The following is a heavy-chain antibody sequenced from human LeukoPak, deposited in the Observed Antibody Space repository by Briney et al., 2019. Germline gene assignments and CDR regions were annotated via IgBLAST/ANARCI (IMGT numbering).Heavy chain of an antibody. Sequence: GGSLRLSCAASGFTFSSYAMHWVRQAPGKGLEWVAVISYDGSNKYYADSVKGRFTISRDNSKNTLYLQMNSLRAEDTAVYYCARREYYYDSSGFSRAFDIWGQGTMVTVSS. J-gene: IGHJ3*02. CDR2: ISYDGSNK. CDR3: ARREYYYDSSGFSRAFDI. D-gene: IGHD3-22*01. CDR1: GFTFSSYA. V-gene: IGHV3-30-3*01.